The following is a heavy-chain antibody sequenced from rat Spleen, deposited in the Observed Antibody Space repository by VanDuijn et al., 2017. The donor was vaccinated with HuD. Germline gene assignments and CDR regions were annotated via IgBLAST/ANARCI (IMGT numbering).Heavy chain of an antibody. CDR3: ARVDGYYRTMDA. D-gene: IGHD1-12*03. CDR1: GFTFSDYG. Sequence: EVQLVESGGGLVQPGRSLKLSCAASGFTFSDYGVAWVRQAPTTGLEWVATISYGDSSVHSGTYYRDYVKGRFTISRDNAKSTLYLQMDSLRSEDTATYYCARVDGYYRTMDAWGQGASVTVSS. V-gene: IGHV5-29*01. CDR2: ISYGDSSVHSGT. J-gene: IGHJ4*01.